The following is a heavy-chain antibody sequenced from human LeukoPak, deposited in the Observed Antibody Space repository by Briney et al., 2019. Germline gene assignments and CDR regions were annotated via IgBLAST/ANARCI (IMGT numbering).Heavy chain of an antibody. CDR3: ARDRSGSYYHYFDY. CDR2: IYYSGYT. J-gene: IGHJ4*02. Sequence: SQTLSLTCTVSGGSISSYYWSWIRQPPGKGLEWIGYIYYSGYTSYNPSLKSRVTISVDTSKNQFSLKLSSVTAADTAVYYCARDRSGSYYHYFDYWGQGTLVTVSS. CDR1: GGSISSYY. V-gene: IGHV4-59*12. D-gene: IGHD1-26*01.